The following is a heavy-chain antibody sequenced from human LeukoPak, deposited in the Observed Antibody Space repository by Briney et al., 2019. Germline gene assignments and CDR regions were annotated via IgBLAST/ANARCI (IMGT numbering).Heavy chain of an antibody. CDR1: GYTFTSYD. CDR2: MNPNSGNT. J-gene: IGHJ6*02. D-gene: IGHD5-18*01. Sequence: ASVKVSCKASGYTFTSYDINWVRQATGQGLEWMGWMNPNSGNTGYAQKFQGRVTMTRNTSISTAYMELSSLRSEDTAVYYCARRGYSYGLGGYYGMDVWGQGTTVTVSS. CDR3: ARRGYSYGLGGYYGMDV. V-gene: IGHV1-8*01.